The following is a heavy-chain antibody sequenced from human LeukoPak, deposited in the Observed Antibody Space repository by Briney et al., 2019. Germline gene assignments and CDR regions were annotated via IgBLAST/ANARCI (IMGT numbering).Heavy chain of an antibody. CDR3: AKAPVWNYYYGLDV. CDR1: GLTPSHNV. J-gene: IGHJ6*02. CDR2: ITTSGST. D-gene: IGHD2-21*01. Sequence: GRSMRLSCAASGLTPSHNVNNGMSWVRNAPGKGLEWVSGITTSGSTYYADSVKGRFTISRENSNNTLYLHMDSLRAEDTAVYYCAKAPVWNYYYGLDVWGQGTTVTVSS. V-gene: IGHV3-23*01.